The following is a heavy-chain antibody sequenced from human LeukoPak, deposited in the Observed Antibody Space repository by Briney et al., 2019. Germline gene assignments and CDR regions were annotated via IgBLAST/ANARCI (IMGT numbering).Heavy chain of an antibody. CDR2: IWYDGSNK. J-gene: IGHJ3*02. V-gene: IGHV3-33*01. CDR3: AREPTGYGDYVAFDI. CDR1: GFTFSSYG. D-gene: IGHD4-17*01. Sequence: GGSLRLSCAASGFTFSSYGMHWVRQAPGKGLEWVAVIWYDGSNKYYADSVKGRFTISRDNSKNTLYLQMNSLRAEDTAVYYCAREPTGYGDYVAFDIWGQGTMVTVSS.